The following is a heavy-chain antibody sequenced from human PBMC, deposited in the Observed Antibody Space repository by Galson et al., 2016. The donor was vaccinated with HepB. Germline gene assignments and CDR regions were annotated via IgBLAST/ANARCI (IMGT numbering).Heavy chain of an antibody. D-gene: IGHD3-16*01. V-gene: IGHV3-48*03. CDR3: LRGGSYGGSDY. J-gene: IGHJ4*02. CDR2: ISRSGTTI. Sequence: SLRLSCAASGFTLRTFEMNWVRQGPGKGLEWVSYISRSGTTILYADAVKGRFTISRDSAKNSLFLQMNSVRVEDTAVYYCLRGGSYGGSDYWGQGTLVTVSS. CDR1: GFTLRTFE.